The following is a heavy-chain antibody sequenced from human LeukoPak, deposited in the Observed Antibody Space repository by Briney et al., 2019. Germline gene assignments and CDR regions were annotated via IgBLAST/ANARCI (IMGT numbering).Heavy chain of an antibody. Sequence: GGSLRLSCAASGFTVSSNYISWVRQAPGKGLEWVSFISSSSGFIYYADSVKGRFTISRDNAKNSLYLQMNSLRAEDTAVYSCARDAPSNYGYDYWGQGTLVTVSS. J-gene: IGHJ4*02. CDR2: ISSSSGFI. CDR1: GFTVSSNY. CDR3: ARDAPSNYGYDY. D-gene: IGHD4-17*01. V-gene: IGHV3-21*01.